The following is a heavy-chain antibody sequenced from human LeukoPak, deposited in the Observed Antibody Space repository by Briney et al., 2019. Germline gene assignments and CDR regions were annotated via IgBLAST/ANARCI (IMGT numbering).Heavy chain of an antibody. CDR2: MNPNSGNT. D-gene: IGHD3-10*01. CDR1: GYTFTSYD. V-gene: IGHV1-8*01. Sequence: ASVKVSCKASGYTFTSYDINWVRQATGQGLEWMGWMNPNSGNTGYAQKFQGRVTMTRNTSISTAYMELSSLRSEDTAVYCCARSGLPMVRGVIIKSYYYYGMDVWGQGTTVTVSS. J-gene: IGHJ6*02. CDR3: ARSGLPMVRGVIIKSYYYYGMDV.